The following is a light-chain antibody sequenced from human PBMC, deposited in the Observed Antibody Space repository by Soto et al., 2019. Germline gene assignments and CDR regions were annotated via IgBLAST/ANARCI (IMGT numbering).Light chain of an antibody. CDR1: TGDIGNYNV. V-gene: IGLV2-23*01. Sequence: QSALTQPASVSGSPGQSITISCTGTTGDIGNYNVLSWYQHHPGKPPKLMIYEGTKRPSGVSNRFSGSKSCNTASLTISGLQAEYEADYYCWSYAGSSTLVFGGGTKVTVL. J-gene: IGLJ3*02. CDR3: WSYAGSSTLV. CDR2: EGT.